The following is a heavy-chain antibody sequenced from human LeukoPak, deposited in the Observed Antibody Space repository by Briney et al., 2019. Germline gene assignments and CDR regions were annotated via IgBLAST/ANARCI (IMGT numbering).Heavy chain of an antibody. V-gene: IGHV1-69*04. D-gene: IGHD1-1*01. CDR3: AGGGNGNWFDP. CDR1: GGTFSSYA. Sequence: EASVKVSCKASGGTFSSYAISWVRQAPGQGLEWMGRIIPILGIANYAQKFQGRVTITADKSTSIAYMELSSLRSEDTAVYYCAGGGNGNWFDPWGQGTLVTVSS. CDR2: IIPILGIA. J-gene: IGHJ5*02.